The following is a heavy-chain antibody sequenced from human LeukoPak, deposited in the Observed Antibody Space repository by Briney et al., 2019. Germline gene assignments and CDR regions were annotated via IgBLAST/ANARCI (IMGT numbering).Heavy chain of an antibody. Sequence: ASVKVSCKASGYTFTSYGISWVRQAPGQGLEWMGWISAYNGNTNYAQKLQGRVAMTTDTSTSTAYMELSSLRSEDTAVYYCARLVGATGNRRFDYWGQGTPVTVSS. V-gene: IGHV1-18*01. CDR3: ARLVGATGNRRFDY. D-gene: IGHD1-26*01. CDR1: GYTFTSYG. CDR2: ISAYNGNT. J-gene: IGHJ4*02.